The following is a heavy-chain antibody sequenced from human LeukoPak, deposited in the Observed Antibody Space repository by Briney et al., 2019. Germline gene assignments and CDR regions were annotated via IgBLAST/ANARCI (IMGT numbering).Heavy chain of an antibody. J-gene: IGHJ3*02. CDR3: AREEKAYYYDSSGTERAFDI. CDR1: GYTFTSYG. CDR2: ISAYNGNT. D-gene: IGHD3-22*01. Sequence: ASVKVSCKASGYTFTSYGISWVRQAPGQGLEWMGWISAYNGNTNYAQKLQGRVTMTTDTSTSTAYMELRSLRSDDTAVYYCAREEKAYYYDSSGTERAFDIWGQGTMVTVSS. V-gene: IGHV1-18*01.